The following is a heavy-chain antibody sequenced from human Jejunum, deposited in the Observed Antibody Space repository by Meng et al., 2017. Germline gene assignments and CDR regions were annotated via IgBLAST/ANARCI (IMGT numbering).Heavy chain of an antibody. CDR3: ARAGYDFWTGYSDY. CDR1: GFTFSGYY. CDR2: INSDGSIT. V-gene: IGHV3-74*03. D-gene: IGHD3/OR15-3a*01. J-gene: IGHJ4*02. Sequence: EVQLVESGGDLVQPGGSLRLSCAASGFTFSGYYMHWVRKSPGKGLVWVSRINSDGSITKYADSVRGRFIISRDNAKNTVYLQMNSLRAEDTAVYYCARAGYDFWTGYSDYWGEGTLVTVSS.